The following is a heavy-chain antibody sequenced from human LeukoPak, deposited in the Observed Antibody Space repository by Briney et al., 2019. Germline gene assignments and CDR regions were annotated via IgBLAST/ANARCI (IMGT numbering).Heavy chain of an antibody. CDR2: IRYDGSNK. J-gene: IGHJ4*02. Sequence: GGSLRLSCAASGFTFSSYGMHWVRQAPGKGLEWVAFIRYDGSNKYYADSVKGRFTISRDNSKNTLYLQMNSLRAEDTAVYYCAKVREAVAREYYFDYWGQGTLVTVSS. D-gene: IGHD6-19*01. V-gene: IGHV3-30*02. CDR3: AKVREAVAREYYFDY. CDR1: GFTFSSYG.